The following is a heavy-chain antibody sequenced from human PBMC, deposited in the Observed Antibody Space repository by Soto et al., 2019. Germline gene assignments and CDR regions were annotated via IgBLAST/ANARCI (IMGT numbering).Heavy chain of an antibody. J-gene: IGHJ4*02. Sequence: QVQLVESGGGVVQPGRSLRLSCAASGFTFSSYAMHWVRQAPGKGLEWVAVISYDGSNKYYADSVKGRFTISRDNSKNPLYLQMNSLRAEDTAVYYCARDRYFDWLVQELDYWGQGTLVTVSS. D-gene: IGHD3-9*01. CDR2: ISYDGSNK. CDR1: GFTFSSYA. V-gene: IGHV3-30-3*01. CDR3: ARDRYFDWLVQELDY.